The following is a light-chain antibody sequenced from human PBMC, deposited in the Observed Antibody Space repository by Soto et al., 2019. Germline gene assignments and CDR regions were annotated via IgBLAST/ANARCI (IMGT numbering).Light chain of an antibody. J-gene: IGKJ4*01. Sequence: EIELTPPPATLSLSPGERATLSCRASQSVSGYLAWYQHKPGQAPQLLIYEASSRATGIPARFSGSGSGTDFTLTISSLEPEDFAVYYCQQLSNRLTVGGGTKVDI. CDR2: EAS. V-gene: IGKV3-11*01. CDR3: QQLSNRLT. CDR1: QSVSGY.